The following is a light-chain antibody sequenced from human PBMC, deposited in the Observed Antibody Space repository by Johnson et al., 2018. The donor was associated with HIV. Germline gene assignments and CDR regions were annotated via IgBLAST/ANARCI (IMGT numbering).Light chain of an antibody. CDR3: LAWDTGGV. Sequence: QSVLTQPPSVSAAPGQKVTLSCSGSSSNIGNNYVSWYHQLPGTAPKLLIYDNNERPSGIPDRFSGSKSGTSATLGITGPWPEDEADYYCLAWDTGGVFGTGTKVTVL. CDR1: SSNIGNNY. V-gene: IGLV1-41*01. J-gene: IGLJ1*01. CDR2: DNN.